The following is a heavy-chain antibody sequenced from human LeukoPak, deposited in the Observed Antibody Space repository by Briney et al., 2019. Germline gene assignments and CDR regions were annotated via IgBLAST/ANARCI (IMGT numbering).Heavy chain of an antibody. CDR2: IKEDGGEK. J-gene: IGHJ4*02. Sequence: GGSRRLSCAASGFTFSNYWMTWVRQAPGKGLEWVAHIKEDGGEKHYVDPVKGRFTISRDNAKNSLYLQMNSLRAEDTAMYYCVRDRGYCSGGTCYALWDYWGQGTLVTVSS. D-gene: IGHD2-15*01. V-gene: IGHV3-7*01. CDR3: VRDRGYCSGGTCYALWDY. CDR1: GFTFSNYW.